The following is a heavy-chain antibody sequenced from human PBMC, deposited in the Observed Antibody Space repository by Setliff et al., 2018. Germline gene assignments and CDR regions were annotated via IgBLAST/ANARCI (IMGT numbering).Heavy chain of an antibody. Sequence: SETLSLTCGVYGESISDSYWSWIRQPPGRALEWIGEALQGGSTNYNPSLRGRVIISLDTSKNQFSLKLSSVTVADTAVYYCARGELGNDYWGQGTLVTVSS. CDR1: GESISDSY. V-gene: IGHV4-34*01. D-gene: IGHD7-27*01. J-gene: IGHJ4*02. CDR2: ALQGGST. CDR3: ARGELGNDY.